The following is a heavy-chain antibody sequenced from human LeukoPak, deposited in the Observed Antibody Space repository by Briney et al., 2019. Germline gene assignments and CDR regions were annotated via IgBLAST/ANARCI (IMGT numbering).Heavy chain of an antibody. Sequence: GGSLRLSCAASGFTFSRSAMSWVRQAPGKGPEWVSTISGSGDTTYYADSVRGRFTISRDNSKNTLSLQMNSLRADDTAVYYCAKSLSGGGYYFEYWGQGTLVTVSS. CDR1: GFTFSRSA. CDR3: AKSLSGGGYYFEY. CDR2: ISGSGDTT. J-gene: IGHJ4*02. D-gene: IGHD3-10*01. V-gene: IGHV3-23*01.